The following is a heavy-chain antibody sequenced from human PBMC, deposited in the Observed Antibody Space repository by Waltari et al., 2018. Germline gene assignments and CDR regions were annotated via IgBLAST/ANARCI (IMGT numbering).Heavy chain of an antibody. Sequence: QVQLVESGGGVVQPGGSLGLSCAASGFTFSNHGIHWVRQAPGRGLEWGAVIRSDETNKHYADSVQGRFTISRDNSKNTVFLQMNSLRTEDTAVYYCAKGPDSSGYYSNWFDPWGQGILVTVSS. CDR1: GFTFSNHG. V-gene: IGHV3-30*02. CDR3: AKGPDSSGYYSNWFDP. CDR2: IRSDETNK. J-gene: IGHJ5*02. D-gene: IGHD3-22*01.